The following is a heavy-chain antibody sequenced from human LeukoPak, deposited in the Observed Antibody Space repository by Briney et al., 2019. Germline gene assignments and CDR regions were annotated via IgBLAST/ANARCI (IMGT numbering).Heavy chain of an antibody. CDR3: ERELITKADAFDI. J-gene: IGHJ3*02. CDR1: GGSISSSSYY. D-gene: IGHD1-20*01. Sequence: SETLSLTCTVSGGSISSSSYYWGWIRQPPGKGLEWIGSIYYSGSTYYNPSLKSRVTISVDTSKNQFSLKLSSVTAADPAVYYCERELITKADAFDIWGQGTMVTVSS. V-gene: IGHV4-39*07. CDR2: IYYSGST.